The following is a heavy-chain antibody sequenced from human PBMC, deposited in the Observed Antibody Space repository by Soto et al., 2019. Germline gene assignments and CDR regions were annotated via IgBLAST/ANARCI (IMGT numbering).Heavy chain of an antibody. Sequence: PSVTLSLTCTVSGVSVTRTSFYWGWIRQAPGKGLEWIGYFHYGGRTNYSSSLESRVKISVDTAKNLFSLQLTSVNAADTAVYFGVRDRAFSYAYDVWGEGSQVTVSS. CDR1: GVSVTRTSFY. D-gene: IGHD3-16*01. CDR3: VRDRAFSYAYDV. J-gene: IGHJ4*02. V-gene: IGHV4-61*01. CDR2: FHYGGRT.